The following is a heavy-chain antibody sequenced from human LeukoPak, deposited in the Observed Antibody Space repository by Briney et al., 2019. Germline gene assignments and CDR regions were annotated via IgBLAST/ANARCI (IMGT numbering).Heavy chain of an antibody. D-gene: IGHD5-18*01. CDR3: ARDFAVDTALVTPEREYYFDY. CDR1: GFTFSSYS. Sequence: PGGSLRLSCAASGFTFSSYSMNWVRQAPGKGLEWVSSISSSSSYIYYVDSVKGRFTISRDNAENSIYLQMNSLRAEDTAVYYCARDFAVDTALVTPEREYYFDYWGRESWSPSPQ. V-gene: IGHV3-21*01. J-gene: IGHJ4*02. CDR2: ISSSSSYI.